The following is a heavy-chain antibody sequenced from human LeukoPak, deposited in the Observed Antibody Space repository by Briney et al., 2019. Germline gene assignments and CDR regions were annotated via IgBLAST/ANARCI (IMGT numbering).Heavy chain of an antibody. CDR3: ARGHRSSSRGFDY. CDR1: GFTFSSYS. D-gene: IGHD6-13*01. Sequence: GGSLRLSCAASGFTFSSYSMTWVRQAPGKGLEWLSSFTSRSRNIYYADSVKGRFTISRDNSKNTLYLQMNSLRAEDTAVYYCARGHRSSSRGFDYWGQGTLVTVSS. V-gene: IGHV3-21*01. CDR2: FTSRSRNI. J-gene: IGHJ4*02.